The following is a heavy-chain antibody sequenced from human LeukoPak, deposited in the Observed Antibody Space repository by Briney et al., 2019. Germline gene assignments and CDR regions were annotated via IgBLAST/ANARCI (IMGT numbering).Heavy chain of an antibody. CDR3: ARDPDGDYDFDY. V-gene: IGHV3-48*01. J-gene: IGHJ4*02. CDR1: GFTFSSYS. Sequence: PGGSLRLSCAASGFTFSSYSMNWVRQAPGKGLEWLSHSNSNGGVVSYADSVKGRFTISRDTAKNSLYLQMNSLRVEDTAIYYCARDPDGDYDFDYWGQGTLVTVSS. D-gene: IGHD4-17*01. CDR2: SNSNGGVV.